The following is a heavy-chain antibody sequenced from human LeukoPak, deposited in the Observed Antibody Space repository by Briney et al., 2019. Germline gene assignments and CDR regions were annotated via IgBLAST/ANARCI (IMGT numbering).Heavy chain of an antibody. CDR2: IHYSGST. CDR1: GGSISSYY. Sequence: SETLSLTCTVSGGSISSYYWSWIRQPPGKGLEWIGYIHYSGSTNYNPSLKSRVTISVDTSKNLFSLRLTSVTAADTAVYYCARRRAEGGSNGHYNWFDPWGQGILVTVSS. CDR3: ARRRAEGGSNGHYNWFDP. J-gene: IGHJ5*02. D-gene: IGHD6-13*01. V-gene: IGHV4-59*08.